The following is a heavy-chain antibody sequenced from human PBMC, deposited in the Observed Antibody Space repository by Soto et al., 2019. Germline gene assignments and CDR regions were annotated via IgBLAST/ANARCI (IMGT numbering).Heavy chain of an antibody. CDR3: AKDSSSGKSDYYYMDV. Sequence: EVQLVESGGGLVQPGRSLRLSCAASGFTFDDYAMHWVRQAPGKGLGWVSGISWNSGSIGYADSVKGRVTISRDNAKNSLYLQMNRLRAEGTAMYYCAKDSSSGKSDYYYMDVWGKGTTVTFSS. CDR2: ISWNSGSI. D-gene: IGHD6-6*01. CDR1: GFTFDDYA. J-gene: IGHJ6*03. V-gene: IGHV3-9*01.